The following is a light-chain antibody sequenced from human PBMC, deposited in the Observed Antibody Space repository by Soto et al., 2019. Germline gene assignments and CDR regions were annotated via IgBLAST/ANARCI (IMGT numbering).Light chain of an antibody. CDR1: NIGSKS. V-gene: IGLV3-21*04. CDR3: HVWDSDRDHPV. J-gene: IGLJ2*01. Sequence: SYELTQPPSESVAPGKTARITCGGNNIGSKSVHWYQQKSGQAPVLVIYYEIDRPSGIPERFSGSNYGNTATLTISSVEAGDEADYYCHVWDSDRDHPVFGGGTKLTVL. CDR2: YEI.